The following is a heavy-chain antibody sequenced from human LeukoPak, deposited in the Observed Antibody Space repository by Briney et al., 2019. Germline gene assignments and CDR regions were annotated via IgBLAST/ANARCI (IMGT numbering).Heavy chain of an antibody. Sequence: GGSLRLSCAASGFTFGSYAMSWVRQAPGKGLEWVSAISGSGGSTYYADSVKGRFTISRDNSKNTLYLQMNSLRAEDTAVYYCAKPLHYDSSPHGGYWGQGTLVTVSS. CDR1: GFTFGSYA. J-gene: IGHJ4*02. V-gene: IGHV3-23*01. D-gene: IGHD3-22*01. CDR3: AKPLHYDSSPHGGY. CDR2: ISGSGGST.